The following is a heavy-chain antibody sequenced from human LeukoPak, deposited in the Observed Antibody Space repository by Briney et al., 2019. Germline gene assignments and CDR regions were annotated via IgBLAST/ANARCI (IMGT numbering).Heavy chain of an antibody. CDR1: GYTFTSYG. CDR2: IIPIFGTA. J-gene: IGHJ4*02. Sequence: ASVKVSCKASGYTFTSYGISWVRQAPGQGLEWMGGIIPIFGTANYAQKFQGRVTITADKSTSTAYMELSSLRSEDTAVYYCARVQDYGSGTALDYWGQGTLVTVSS. CDR3: ARVQDYGSGTALDY. V-gene: IGHV1-69*06. D-gene: IGHD3-10*01.